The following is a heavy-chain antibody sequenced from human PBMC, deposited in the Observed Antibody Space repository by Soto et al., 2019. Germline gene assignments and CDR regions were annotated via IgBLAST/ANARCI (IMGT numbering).Heavy chain of an antibody. Sequence: SETLSLTCTVSGGSISSGGYYWSWIRQHPGKGLEWIGYINHLGSTNYNPSLKSRVTMSVDTSKNQFSLTLNSVTAADTATYYCARGGISHWAYFYYMDVWDRGTTVTVSS. CDR1: GGSISSGGYY. CDR2: INHLGST. CDR3: ARGGISHWAYFYYMDV. D-gene: IGHD2-21*01. J-gene: IGHJ6*03. V-gene: IGHV4-31*03.